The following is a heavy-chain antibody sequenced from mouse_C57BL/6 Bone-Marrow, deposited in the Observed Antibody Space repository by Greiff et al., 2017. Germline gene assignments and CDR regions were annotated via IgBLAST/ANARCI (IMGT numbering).Heavy chain of an antibody. V-gene: IGHV14-1*01. CDR1: GFNIKDYY. J-gene: IGHJ4*01. D-gene: IGHD2-4*01. CDR2: IDPEDGDT. CDR3: TGDYDEYYDAMDY. Sequence: EVQLQQSGAELVRPGASVKLSCTASGFNIKDYYMHWVKQRPEQGLEWIGRIDPEDGDTEYAPKFQGKATMTADTSSNTAYLQLSSLTSADTAVYDCTGDYDEYYDAMDYWGQGTSVTVSS.